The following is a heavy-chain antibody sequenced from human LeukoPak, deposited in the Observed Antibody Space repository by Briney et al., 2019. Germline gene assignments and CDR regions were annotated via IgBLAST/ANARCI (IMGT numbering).Heavy chain of an antibody. Sequence: SETLSLTCTVSGGSISSYYWSWIRQPPGKGLEWIGYIYYSGSTNYNPSLKSRVTISVDTSKNQFSLKLSSVTAADTAVYYCARVGPYCSSTSCYDYWGQGTLVTDSS. CDR1: GGSISSYY. D-gene: IGHD2-2*01. CDR2: IYYSGST. J-gene: IGHJ4*02. CDR3: ARVGPYCSSTSCYDY. V-gene: IGHV4-59*01.